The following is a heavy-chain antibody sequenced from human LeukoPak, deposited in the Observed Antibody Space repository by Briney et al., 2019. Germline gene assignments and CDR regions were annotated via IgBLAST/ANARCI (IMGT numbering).Heavy chain of an antibody. CDR2: INSDGSST. V-gene: IGHV3-74*01. CDR1: GFTFGSYW. Sequence: GGSLRLSCAASGFTFGSYWMHWVRQAPGKGLVWVSRINSDGSSTSYADSVKGRFTISRDNAKNTLYLQMNSLRAEDTAVYYCARDQGYYYDSSGYYTRDAFDIWGQGTMVTVSS. CDR3: ARDQGYYYDSSGYYTRDAFDI. D-gene: IGHD3-22*01. J-gene: IGHJ3*02.